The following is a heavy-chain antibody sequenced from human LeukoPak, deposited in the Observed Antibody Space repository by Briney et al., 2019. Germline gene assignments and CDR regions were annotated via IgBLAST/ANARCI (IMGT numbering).Heavy chain of an antibody. Sequence: GGSLRLSCAASGITFNNNAMSWVRQAPGKGLEWVSSISGSGVTTYYAGSVKGRFTVSRDNSKSTLYLQMNSLRAEDTAVYYCAKDEGGYSSSSNTQEYNWFDPWGQGTLVTVSS. CDR1: GITFNNNA. CDR3: AKDEGGYSSSSNTQEYNWFDP. CDR2: ISGSGVTT. V-gene: IGHV3-23*01. J-gene: IGHJ5*02. D-gene: IGHD6-6*01.